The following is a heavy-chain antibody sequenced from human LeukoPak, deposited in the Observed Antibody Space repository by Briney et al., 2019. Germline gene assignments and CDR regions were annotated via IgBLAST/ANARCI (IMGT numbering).Heavy chain of an antibody. CDR3: ASFYDGYEYYYYYMDV. CDR1: GGSISSSSYY. V-gene: IGHV4-39*01. J-gene: IGHJ6*03. D-gene: IGHD3-3*01. CDR2: IYYSGST. Sequence: SETLSLTXTVSGGSISSSSYYWGWISQPPGKGLEWIGSIYYSGSTYYNPSLKSRVTISVDTSKNQFSLKLSSVTAADTAVYYCASFYDGYEYYYYYMDVWGKGTTVTVSS.